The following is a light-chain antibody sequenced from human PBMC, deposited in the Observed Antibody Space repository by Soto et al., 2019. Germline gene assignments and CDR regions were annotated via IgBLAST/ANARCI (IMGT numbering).Light chain of an antibody. J-gene: IGKJ1*01. CDR3: QQYNSYST. CDR2: DAS. V-gene: IGKV1-5*01. Sequence: DIQMTQSPSTLSASVGDRVTITCRASQSISSWLAWYQQKPGKAPKLLLYDASSLESGVQSRFSGSGSGTEFALTISSLQPDDFATYYCQQYNSYSTFGHGTKVEI. CDR1: QSISSW.